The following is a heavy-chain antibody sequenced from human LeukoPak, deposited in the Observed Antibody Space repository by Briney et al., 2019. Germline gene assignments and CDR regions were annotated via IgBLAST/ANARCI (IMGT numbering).Heavy chain of an antibody. V-gene: IGHV1-8*01. D-gene: IGHD5-18*01. CDR2: MNPNSGNT. Sequence: GASVKVSCKASGYTFTSYDINWVRQATGQGLEWMGWMNPNSGNTGYAQKFQGRVTMTRNTSISTAYMELSSLRSEDTAVYYCARVRWIQLWLPAYWGQGTLVTVSS. CDR3: ARVRWIQLWLPAY. CDR1: GYTFTSYD. J-gene: IGHJ4*02.